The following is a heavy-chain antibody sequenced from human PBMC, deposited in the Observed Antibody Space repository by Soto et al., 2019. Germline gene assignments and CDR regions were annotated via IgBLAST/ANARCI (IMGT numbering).Heavy chain of an antibody. CDR1: GYSFAGYW. CDR2: IAPSDSQT. V-gene: IGHV5-10-1*01. CDR3: ARQIYDSDTGPNFQYYFDS. Sequence: PGESLKISCKGSGYSFAGYWITWVRQKPGKVLEWMGRIAPSDSQTYYSPSFRGHVTISATKSITTVFLQWRSLRASDTAMYYCARQIYDSDTGPNFQYYFDSWGQGTPFTVSS. J-gene: IGHJ4*02. D-gene: IGHD3-22*01.